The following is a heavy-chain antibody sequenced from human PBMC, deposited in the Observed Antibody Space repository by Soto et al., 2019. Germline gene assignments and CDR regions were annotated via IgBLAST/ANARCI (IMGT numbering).Heavy chain of an antibody. CDR2: INPNSGGT. CDR1: GYTFTGYY. CDR3: ARNSGYYDFWSGYYLGY. D-gene: IGHD3-3*01. V-gene: IGHV1-2*02. J-gene: IGHJ4*02. Sequence: ASVKVSCKASGYTFTGYYMHWVRQAPGQGLEWMGWINPNSGGTNYAQKFQGRVTMTRDTSISTAYMELSRLRSDDTAVYYCARNSGYYDFWSGYYLGYWGQGTLVTVSS.